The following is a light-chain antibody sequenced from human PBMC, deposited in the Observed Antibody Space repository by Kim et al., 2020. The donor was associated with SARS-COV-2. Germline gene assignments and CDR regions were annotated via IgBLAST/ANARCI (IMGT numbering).Light chain of an antibody. CDR2: EVN. J-gene: IGLJ1*01. Sequence: SSAATTGDVGSKDRVCSYKQPPGTAPKLMVYEVNYRPPGVADRFSGSKSGNTASLTISGLQAEDEADYYCSSYTSSSLYVFGTGTKVTVL. V-gene: IGLV2-18*02. CDR1: TGDVGSKDR. CDR3: SSYTSSSLYV.